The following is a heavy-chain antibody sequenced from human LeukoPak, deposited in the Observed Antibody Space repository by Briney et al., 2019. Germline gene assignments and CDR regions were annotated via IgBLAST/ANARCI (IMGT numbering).Heavy chain of an antibody. CDR3: AKDSLVLRFLEWFQHFDY. CDR2: IRYDGSNK. Sequence: GGSLRLSCVASKFSFSNYWMSWVRQAPGKGLEWVAFIRYDGSNKYYADSVKGRFTISRDNSKNTLYLQMNSLRAEDTAVYYCAKDSLVLRFLEWFQHFDYWGQGTLVTVSS. J-gene: IGHJ4*02. V-gene: IGHV3-30*02. D-gene: IGHD3-3*01. CDR1: KFSFSNYW.